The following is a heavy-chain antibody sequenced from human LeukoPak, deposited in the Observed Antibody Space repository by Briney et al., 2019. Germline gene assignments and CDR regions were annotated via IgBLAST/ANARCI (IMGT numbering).Heavy chain of an antibody. CDR3: ARDSDSSGYYFY. V-gene: IGHV3-66*01. D-gene: IGHD3-22*01. CDR2: IYSGGST. CDR1: GFTVSSNY. Sequence: GGSLRLSCAASGFTVSSNYMSWVRQAPGKGLEWVSLIYSGGSTSYADSVKGRFTISRDNSKNTLYLQMNSLRAEDTAVYYCARDSDSSGYYFYWGQGTPVTVSS. J-gene: IGHJ4*02.